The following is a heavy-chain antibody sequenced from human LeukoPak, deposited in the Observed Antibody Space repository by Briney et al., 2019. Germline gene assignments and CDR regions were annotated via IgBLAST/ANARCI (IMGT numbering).Heavy chain of an antibody. CDR1: GYTFTSYG. CDR3: ARSGIAASLRDYYFDY. D-gene: IGHD6-13*01. Sequence: ASVKVSCKASGYTFTSYGISWVRQAPGQGLEWMGWISAYNGNTNYAQKLQGRVTMTTDTSTSTAYMELRSLRSDDTAVYYCARSGIAASLRDYYFDYWGQGTLVTVSS. CDR2: ISAYNGNT. V-gene: IGHV1-18*01. J-gene: IGHJ4*02.